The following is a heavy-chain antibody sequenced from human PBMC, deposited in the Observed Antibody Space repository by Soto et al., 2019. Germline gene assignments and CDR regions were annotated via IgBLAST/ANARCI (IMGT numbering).Heavy chain of an antibody. J-gene: IGHJ4*02. CDR1: GVTFSTYW. CDR2: IKQDGSEK. Sequence: PGGSLRLSCAASGVTFSTYWMSWVRQAPGKGLEWVANIKQDGSEKYYVDSVKGRFTISRDDAKNSLFLQMNSLRAEDTAVYYCARESRYFDWSLWGQGTLVTVSS. V-gene: IGHV3-7*01. CDR3: ARESRYFDWSL. D-gene: IGHD3-9*01.